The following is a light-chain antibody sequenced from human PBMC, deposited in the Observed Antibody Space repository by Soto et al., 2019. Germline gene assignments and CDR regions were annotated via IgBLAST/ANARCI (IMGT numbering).Light chain of an antibody. V-gene: IGKV3-15*01. CDR1: QSVSSN. CDR3: QQYNNWPGK. CDR2: GAS. Sequence: EIVMTQSPATLSVSPGERATLSYRASQSVSSNLAWYQQKPGQAPRLLIYGASTRATGIPARFSGSGSGTEFTLTISSLQSEDFAVYYCQQYNNWPGKFGQGTKVDIK. J-gene: IGKJ1*01.